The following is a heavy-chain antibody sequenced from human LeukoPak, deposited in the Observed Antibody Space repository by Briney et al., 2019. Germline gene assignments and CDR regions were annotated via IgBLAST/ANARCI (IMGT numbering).Heavy chain of an antibody. CDR3: ARLAAAGTYYLDN. D-gene: IGHD6-13*01. Sequence: GGSLRLSCATSGFTFSSYEVNWVRQAPGKGLEWLSYISTSGTTVYSADSVKGRFSISRDNAKNSLYLQMNSLRADDTAVYYCARLAAAGTYYLDNWGQGTLVTVSS. CDR2: ISTSGTTV. CDR1: GFTFSSYE. V-gene: IGHV3-48*03. J-gene: IGHJ4*02.